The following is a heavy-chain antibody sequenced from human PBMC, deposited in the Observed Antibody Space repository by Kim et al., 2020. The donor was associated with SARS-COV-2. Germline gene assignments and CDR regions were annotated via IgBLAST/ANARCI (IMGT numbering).Heavy chain of an antibody. CDR3: AKEHVALDAGFDY. Sequence: GGSLRLSCASSGFTFSSYGMHWVRQAPGKGLEWVAVISYDGSNKYYADSVKGRFTISRDNSKNTLYLQMNSLRAEDTAVYYCAKEHVALDAGFDYWGQGT. D-gene: IGHD3-10*01. CDR2: ISYDGSNK. CDR1: GFTFSSYG. J-gene: IGHJ4*02. V-gene: IGHV3-30*18.